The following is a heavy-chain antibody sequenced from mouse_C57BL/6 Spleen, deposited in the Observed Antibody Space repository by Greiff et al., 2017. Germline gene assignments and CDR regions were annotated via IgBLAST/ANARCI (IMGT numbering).Heavy chain of an antibody. J-gene: IGHJ2*01. D-gene: IGHD2-12*01. CDR3: AREGYSGDFDY. Sequence: QVQLQQPGAELVMPGASVKLSCKASGYTFTSYWMHWVKQRPGQGLEWIGEIDPSDSYTNYTQKFKGKSTLTVDKSSSTAYMQLSSLTSEDSAVYYCAREGYSGDFDYWGQGTTLTVSS. CDR1: GYTFTSYW. V-gene: IGHV1-69*01. CDR2: IDPSDSYT.